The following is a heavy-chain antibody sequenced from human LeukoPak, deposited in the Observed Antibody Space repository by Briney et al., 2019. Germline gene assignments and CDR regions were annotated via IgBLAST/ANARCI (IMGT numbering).Heavy chain of an antibody. D-gene: IGHD3-3*01. J-gene: IGHJ3*02. CDR3: ARGTGRFMFDI. CDR1: GFTFSNYN. V-gene: IGHV3-21*01. Sequence: PGGSLRLSCAASGFTFSNYNMNWVRQAPGKGLEWVSSISRSSSSIYYADSVKGRFTISRDNAKNSLYLQMNNLRAEDTAVYYCARGTGRFMFDIWGQGTMVTVSS. CDR2: ISRSSSSI.